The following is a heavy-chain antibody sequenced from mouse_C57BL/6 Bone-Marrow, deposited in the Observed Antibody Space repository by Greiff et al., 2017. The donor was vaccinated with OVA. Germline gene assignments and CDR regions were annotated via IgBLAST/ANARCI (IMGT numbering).Heavy chain of an antibody. Sequence: QVQLKESGAELVRPGASVPLSCKASGYPFTDYEMHWVKQTPVHGLEWIGAIDPETGGTAYNQKFKGKAILTADTSSSTAYMELRSLTSEDSAVYYCIYYYGIRGYWGQGTTLTVSS. CDR2: IDPETGGT. D-gene: IGHD1-1*01. CDR3: IYYYGIRGY. J-gene: IGHJ2*01. CDR1: GYPFTDYE. V-gene: IGHV1-15*01.